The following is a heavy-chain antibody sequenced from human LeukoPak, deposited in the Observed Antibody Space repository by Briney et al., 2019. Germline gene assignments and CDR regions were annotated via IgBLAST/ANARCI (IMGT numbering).Heavy chain of an antibody. V-gene: IGHV4-59*08. CDR1: GGSISSYY. CDR2: IYYSGST. CDR3: ARRHKYDFWSGYYQTANDALDI. D-gene: IGHD3-3*01. J-gene: IGHJ3*02. Sequence: SETLSLTCTVSGGSISSYYWSWIRQPPGKGLEWIGNIYYSGSTNYNPSLKSRVTISVDTSKNQSSMKMSSVTAADTALYYCARRHKYDFWSGYYQTANDALDIWGQGTMVTVSS.